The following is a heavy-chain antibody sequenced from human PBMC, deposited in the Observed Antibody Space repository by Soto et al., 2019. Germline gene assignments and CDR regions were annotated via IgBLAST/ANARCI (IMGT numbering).Heavy chain of an antibody. D-gene: IGHD1-26*01. CDR3: TRVGVFGSFDF. Sequence: ASVKVSCKASGYTFSTYYMHWVRQAPGQGLEWMGIINPSGGSTTYAQSFQGRVTMTRGTSTSTVYMELSSLRSEDTAVYYCTRVGVFGSFDFWGQGTLVTVSS. J-gene: IGHJ4*02. CDR1: GYTFSTYY. V-gene: IGHV1-46*03. CDR2: INPSGGST.